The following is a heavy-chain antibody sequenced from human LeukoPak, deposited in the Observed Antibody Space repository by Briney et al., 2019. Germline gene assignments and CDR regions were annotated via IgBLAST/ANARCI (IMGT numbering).Heavy chain of an antibody. D-gene: IGHD3-9*01. Sequence: SETLSLTCTVSDGSISSYYWSWIRQPAGKGLEWIGRMYTSGSTNYNPSLKSRVTMSVDMSKNQFSLKLSSVTAADTAVYYCARGRYDILTGYYGRAFDIWGQGTMVTVSS. V-gene: IGHV4-4*07. CDR2: MYTSGST. J-gene: IGHJ3*02. CDR1: DGSISSYY. CDR3: ARGRYDILTGYYGRAFDI.